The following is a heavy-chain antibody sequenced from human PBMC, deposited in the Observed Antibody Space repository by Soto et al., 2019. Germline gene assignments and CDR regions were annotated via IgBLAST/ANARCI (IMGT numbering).Heavy chain of an antibody. J-gene: IGHJ4*02. V-gene: IGHV1-3*01. D-gene: IGHD6-13*01. CDR3: ARDGTLGEQLVPVLDY. Sequence: ASVKVSCKASGYTFTSYAMHWVLQAPGQRLEWMGWINAGNGNTKYSQKFQGRVTITRDTSASTAYMELSSLRSEDTAVYYCARDGTLGEQLVPVLDYWGQGTLVTVSS. CDR1: GYTFTSYA. CDR2: INAGNGNT.